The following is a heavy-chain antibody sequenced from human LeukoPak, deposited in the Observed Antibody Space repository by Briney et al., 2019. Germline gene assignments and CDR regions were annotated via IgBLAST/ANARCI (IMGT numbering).Heavy chain of an antibody. CDR3: AKAHPGFDY. J-gene: IGHJ4*02. CDR1: GFTFSSYS. V-gene: IGHV3-21*01. CDR2: ISSSSSYI. Sequence: GGSLRLSCAASGFTFSSYSMNWVRQAPGKGLEWVSSISSSSSYIYYADSVKGRFTISRDNAKNSLYLQMNSLGAEDTAVYYCAKAHPGFDYWGQGVLVTVSS.